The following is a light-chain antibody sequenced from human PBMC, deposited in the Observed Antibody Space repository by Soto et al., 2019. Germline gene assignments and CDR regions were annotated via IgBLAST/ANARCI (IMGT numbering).Light chain of an antibody. J-gene: IGKJ5*01. Sequence: DIQMPQSPSTLSASVGDRVTITCRAGQSISSWLAWYQQKPGKAPKLLIYAASNLESGVPSRFSGSGSGTEFTLTISSLQPDDFATYYCQQYNSYPITFGRGTRLEIK. CDR2: AAS. CDR3: QQYNSYPIT. V-gene: IGKV1-5*01. CDR1: QSISSW.